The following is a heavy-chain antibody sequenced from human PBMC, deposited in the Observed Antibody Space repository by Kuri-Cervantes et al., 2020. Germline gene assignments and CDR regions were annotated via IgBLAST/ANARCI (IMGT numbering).Heavy chain of an antibody. CDR3: ARGIRRFLEWLLGGRGRYYYYMDV. CDR1: GYTFTGYY. D-gene: IGHD3-3*01. J-gene: IGHJ6*03. CDR2: INPNSGNT. Sequence: ASVKVSCKASGYTFTGYYMHWVRQAPGQGLEWMGWINPNSGNTGYAQKFQGRVTMTRNTTISTAYMELSSLRSEDTAVYYCARGIRRFLEWLLGGRGRYYYYMDVWGKGTTVTVSS. V-gene: IGHV1-8*02.